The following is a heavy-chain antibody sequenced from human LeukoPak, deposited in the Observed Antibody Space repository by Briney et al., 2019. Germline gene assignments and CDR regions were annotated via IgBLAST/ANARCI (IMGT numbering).Heavy chain of an antibody. V-gene: IGHV1-18*04. Sequence: ASVKVSCKASGYTFTSYGISWVRQAPGQGLEWMGWINAGNGNTKYSQKFQGRVTITRDTSASTAYMELSSLRSEDTAVYYCARDPGYSSGWSYVDYWGQGTLVTVSS. D-gene: IGHD6-19*01. CDR1: GYTFTSYG. J-gene: IGHJ4*02. CDR2: INAGNGNT. CDR3: ARDPGYSSGWSYVDY.